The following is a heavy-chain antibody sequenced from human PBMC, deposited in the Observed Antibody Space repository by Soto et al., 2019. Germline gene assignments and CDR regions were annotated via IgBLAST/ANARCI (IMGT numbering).Heavy chain of an antibody. CDR3: AKDVYDFWNTPDGGMDV. D-gene: IGHD3-3*01. J-gene: IGHJ6*02. Sequence: QVQLVESGGGVVQPGRSLRLSCAASGFTFSSYGMHWVRQAPGKGLEWVAVISYDGSNKYYADSVKGRFTISRDNSKNTLYLQMNSLRAEDTAVYYCAKDVYDFWNTPDGGMDVWGQGTTVTVSS. CDR1: GFTFSSYG. CDR2: ISYDGSNK. V-gene: IGHV3-30*18.